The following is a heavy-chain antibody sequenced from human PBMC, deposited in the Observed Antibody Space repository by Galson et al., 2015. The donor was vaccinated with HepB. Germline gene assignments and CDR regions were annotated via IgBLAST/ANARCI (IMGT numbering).Heavy chain of an antibody. V-gene: IGHV3-9*01. CDR3: AKDIYSNYIGWFDP. J-gene: IGHJ5*02. CDR2: ISWNSGSI. CDR1: GFTFDDYA. D-gene: IGHD4-11*01. Sequence: SLRLSCAASGFTFDDYAMHWVRQAPGKGLEWVSGISWNSGSIGYADSVKGRFTISRDNAKNSLYLQMNSLRAEDTALYYCAKDIYSNYIGWFDPWGQGTLVTVSS.